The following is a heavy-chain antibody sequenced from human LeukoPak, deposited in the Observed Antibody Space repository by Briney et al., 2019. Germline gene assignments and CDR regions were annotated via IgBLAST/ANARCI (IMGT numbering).Heavy chain of an antibody. CDR2: ISGSGGAT. CDR1: EFTFSSYS. J-gene: IGHJ4*02. V-gene: IGHV3-23*01. Sequence: PGGSLRLSCAASEFTFSSYSMTWVRQAPGKGLEWVSVISGSGGATYYADSVKGRFTISRDNSKNTLYLQMNSLRAEDTAVYYCARAAMVRGVDYFDSWGQGTLVTVSS. CDR3: ARAAMVRGVDYFDS. D-gene: IGHD3-10*01.